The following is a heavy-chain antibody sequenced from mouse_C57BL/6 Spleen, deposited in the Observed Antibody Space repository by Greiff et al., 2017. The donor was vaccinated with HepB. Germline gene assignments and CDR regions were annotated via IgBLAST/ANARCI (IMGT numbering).Heavy chain of an antibody. CDR2: INYDGSST. CDR3: ARDERYFDV. Sequence: EVNVVESEGGLVQPGSSMKLSCTASGFTFSDYYMAWVRQVPEKGLEWVANINYDGSSTYYLDSLKSRFIISRDNAKNILYLQMSSLKSEDTATYYCARDERYFDVWGTGTTVTVSS. J-gene: IGHJ1*03. CDR1: GFTFSDYY. V-gene: IGHV5-16*01.